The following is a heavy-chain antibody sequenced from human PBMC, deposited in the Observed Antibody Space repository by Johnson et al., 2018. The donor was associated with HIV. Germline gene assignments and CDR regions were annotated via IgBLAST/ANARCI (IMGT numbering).Heavy chain of an antibody. CDR3: ARDSDISLGVAGAFDI. J-gene: IGHJ3*02. CDR2: IYSGGST. CDR1: GFTFSSYA. V-gene: IGHV3-66*01. Sequence: EVQLVESGGGVVQPGRSLRLSCEASGFTFSSYAMHWVRQAPGKGLEWVSAIYSGGSTYYADSVKGRFTISRDNSKNTLDLQMNSLRAEDTAVYYCARDSDISLGVAGAFDIWGQGTMVTVSA. D-gene: IGHD3-9*01.